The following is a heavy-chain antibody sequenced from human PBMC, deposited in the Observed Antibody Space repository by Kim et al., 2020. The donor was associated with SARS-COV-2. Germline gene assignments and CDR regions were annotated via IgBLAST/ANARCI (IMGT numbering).Heavy chain of an antibody. Sequence: SETLSLTCTVSGGSISSSSYYWGWIRQPPGKGLEWIGSIYYSGSTYYNPSLKSRVTISVDTSKNQFSLKLSSVTAADTAVYYCARLGGSYSINGMDVWGQGTTVTVSS. CDR1: GGSISSSSYY. CDR3: ARLGGSYSINGMDV. J-gene: IGHJ6*02. V-gene: IGHV4-39*01. D-gene: IGHD1-26*01. CDR2: IYYSGST.